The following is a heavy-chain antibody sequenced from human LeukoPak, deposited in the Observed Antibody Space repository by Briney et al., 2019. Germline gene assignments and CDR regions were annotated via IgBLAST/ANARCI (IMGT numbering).Heavy chain of an antibody. Sequence: GGSLRLSCAASGFTFGSYAMHWVRQAPGKGLEWVTFIYYDGSNAYYADSVKGRFTISRDNSKNTLYLQMNSLRAEDTAVYYCAKDFIVQSYYGSGSYMYYGMDVWGPGTTVTVSS. CDR1: GFTFGSYA. J-gene: IGHJ6*02. CDR2: IYYDGSNA. CDR3: AKDFIVQSYYGSGSYMYYGMDV. V-gene: IGHV3-30*02. D-gene: IGHD3-10*01.